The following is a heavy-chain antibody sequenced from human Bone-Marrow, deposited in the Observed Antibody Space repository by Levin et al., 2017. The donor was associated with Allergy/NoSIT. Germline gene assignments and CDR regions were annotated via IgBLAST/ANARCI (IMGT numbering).Heavy chain of an antibody. Sequence: PGGSLRLSCAASGFTFSDHYMTWIRQRPGKGLGWVSYISSSGFSIHYADSVKGRVTISRDNAKKSMYLEMNSLGGEDTAVYYCARSSKSGFYYGLDVWGQGTTVTVFS. CDR1: GFTFSDHY. V-gene: IGHV3-11*01. D-gene: IGHD4-11*01. CDR2: ISSSGFSI. J-gene: IGHJ6*02. CDR3: ARSSKSGFYYGLDV.